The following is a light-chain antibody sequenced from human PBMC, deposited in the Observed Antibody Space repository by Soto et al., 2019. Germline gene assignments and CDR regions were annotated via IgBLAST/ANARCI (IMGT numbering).Light chain of an antibody. CDR2: DAS. V-gene: IGKV1-13*02. CDR3: LHFKSYPFA. Sequence: AIQLTQSPSSLSASVGDRVTITCRASQDISSALAWYQQKPGTGPKLLIYDASSLESGVPSRFGGSGSGTDFTLTISSLQPEDFATYYCLHFKSYPFAFGPGTKVDIK. CDR1: QDISSA. J-gene: IGKJ3*01.